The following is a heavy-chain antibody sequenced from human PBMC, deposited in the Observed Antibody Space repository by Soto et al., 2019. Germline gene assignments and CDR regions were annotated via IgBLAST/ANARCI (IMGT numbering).Heavy chain of an antibody. Sequence: PSETLSLTCAVYGGSFSGYYWSWIRQPPGKGLEWIGEINHSGSTNYNPSLKSRVTISVDTSKNQFSLKLSSVTAADTAVYYCTRDASRDSSARGWFDPWGPGTLVTVSS. CDR3: TRDASRDSSARGWFDP. CDR2: INHSGST. D-gene: IGHD6-13*01. CDR1: GGSFSGYY. J-gene: IGHJ5*02. V-gene: IGHV4-34*01.